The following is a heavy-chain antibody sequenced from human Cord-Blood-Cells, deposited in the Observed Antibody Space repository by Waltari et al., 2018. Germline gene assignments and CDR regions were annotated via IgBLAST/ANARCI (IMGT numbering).Heavy chain of an antibody. CDR1: GGSFSGYY. V-gene: IGHV4-34*01. CDR2: INQSGSP. J-gene: IGHJ5*02. CDR3: ARAALNMVRGVIIAGINWFDP. D-gene: IGHD3-10*01. Sequence: QVQLQQWGAGLLKPSETLSLTCAVYGGSFSGYYWSWIRQPPGKGLEWIGEINQSGSPNYHPALKSRVTISVDTSKNQFSLKLSSVTAADTAVYYCARAALNMVRGVIIAGINWFDPWGQGTLVTVSS.